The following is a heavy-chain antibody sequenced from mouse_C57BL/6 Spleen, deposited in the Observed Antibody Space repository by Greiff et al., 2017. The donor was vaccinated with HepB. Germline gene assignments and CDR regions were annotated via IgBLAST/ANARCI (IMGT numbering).Heavy chain of an antibody. Sequence: VQLQQSGAELVKPGASVKISCKASGYAFSSYWMNWVKQRPGKGLEWIGQIYPGVGDTNYNGKFKGKATLTADKSSSTAYMQLSSLTSEDSAVYFCARSAYYSNYFDYWGQGTTLTVAS. J-gene: IGHJ2*01. D-gene: IGHD2-5*01. CDR2: IYPGVGDT. V-gene: IGHV1-80*01. CDR1: GYAFSSYW. CDR3: ARSAYYSNYFDY.